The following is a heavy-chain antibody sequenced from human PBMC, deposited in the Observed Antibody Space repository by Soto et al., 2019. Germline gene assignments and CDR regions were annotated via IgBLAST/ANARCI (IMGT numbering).Heavy chain of an antibody. Sequence: QITLNESGPTQVKPRQTLTLTCTFSGFSLTTSGVGVGWIRQSPGKAPEWLALIYWDDDKRYSPTLKSRLTITKDTSKNQVVLTMAELDPADTATYYGAYRVLRTVFGLVTTTAIYFDFWGQGTPVAVSS. CDR1: GFSLTTSGVG. CDR3: AYRVLRTVFGLVTTTAIYFDF. V-gene: IGHV2-5*02. D-gene: IGHD3-3*01. J-gene: IGHJ4*02. CDR2: IYWDDDK.